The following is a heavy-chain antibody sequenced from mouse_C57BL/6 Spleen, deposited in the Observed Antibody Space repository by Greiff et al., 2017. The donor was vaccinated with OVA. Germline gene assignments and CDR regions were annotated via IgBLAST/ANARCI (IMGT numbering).Heavy chain of an antibody. V-gene: IGHV5-6*01. D-gene: IGHD1-1*01. Sequence: EVQLQQSGGDLVTPGGSLKLSCAASGFTFSSYGMSWVRQTPDTRLEWVATISSGGSYNYYPDSVRGRFTISRDNAKNTLYLQMSSLKSEDTAMYYCARHDYGSSYGFAYWGQGTLVTVSA. CDR2: ISSGGSYN. CDR1: GFTFSSYG. J-gene: IGHJ3*01. CDR3: ARHDYGSSYGFAY.